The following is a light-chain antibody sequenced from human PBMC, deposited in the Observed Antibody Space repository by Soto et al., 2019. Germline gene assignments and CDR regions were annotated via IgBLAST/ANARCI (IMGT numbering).Light chain of an antibody. Sequence: QSVLTQPPSASGTPGQRATRSCSGSSSNIGSNTVNWYQHLPGTAPKLLIYSNNQRPSGVPDRFSGSKSGTSASLAISGLQSEDEADYYCAAWDDSLNGWVFGGGTKLTVL. CDR2: SNN. CDR3: AAWDDSLNGWV. V-gene: IGLV1-44*01. J-gene: IGLJ3*02. CDR1: SSNIGSNT.